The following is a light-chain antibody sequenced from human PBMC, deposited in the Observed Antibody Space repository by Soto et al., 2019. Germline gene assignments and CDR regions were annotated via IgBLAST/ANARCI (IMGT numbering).Light chain of an antibody. CDR2: ATS. Sequence: DIQMTQSPTSLSASVGDRVTITCRASQNIRSYLNWYQQIPGKAPNLLIYATSILQTGVPSRFSGSGTGTDFTVTIRLLQPEDFATYYCQQGYTTRWTFGQGTKVEIK. V-gene: IGKV1-39*01. CDR1: QNIRSY. J-gene: IGKJ1*01. CDR3: QQGYTTRWT.